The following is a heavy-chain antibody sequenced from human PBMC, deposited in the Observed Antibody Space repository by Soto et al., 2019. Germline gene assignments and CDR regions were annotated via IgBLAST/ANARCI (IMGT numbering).Heavy chain of an antibody. CDR1: GFTFSSYG. Sequence: QVQLVESGGGVVQPGRSLRLSCAASGFTFSSYGMHWVRQAPGKGLEWVAVISYDGSNKYYADSVKGRFTISRDNSKNTLYLQMNSLRAEDTAVYYCAKDVATSKYSSSWYGVEYYFDYWGQGTLVTVSS. CDR3: AKDVATSKYSSSWYGVEYYFDY. J-gene: IGHJ4*02. V-gene: IGHV3-30*18. D-gene: IGHD6-13*01. CDR2: ISYDGSNK.